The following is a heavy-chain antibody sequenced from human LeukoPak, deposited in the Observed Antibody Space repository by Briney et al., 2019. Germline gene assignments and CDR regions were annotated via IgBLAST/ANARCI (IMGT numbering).Heavy chain of an antibody. CDR1: GFSFSNAW. Sequence: GGSLRLSFAASGFSFSNAWMSCVRQAPGKGLEWGRCIISKTDGGTTDYAAPVKGRFAISRDASKNTLDLQMNCLKTDDTAVYYCTTGDHYSRYDWHYWGQGTQVTVPS. D-gene: IGHD5-12*01. V-gene: IGHV3-15*01. CDR2: IISKTDGGTT. J-gene: IGHJ4*02. CDR3: TTGDHYSRYDWHY.